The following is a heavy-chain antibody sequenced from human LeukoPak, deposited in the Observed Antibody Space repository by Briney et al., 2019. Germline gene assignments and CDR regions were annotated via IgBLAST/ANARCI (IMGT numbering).Heavy chain of an antibody. J-gene: IGHJ4*02. Sequence: SSETLSLTCTVSGGSISSSSYYWGWIRQPPGKGLEWIGSIYYSGSTYYNPSLKSRVTISVDTSKNQFSLKLSSVTAADTAVYYCAREFYYGSGRLYYWGQGTLVTVSS. CDR1: GGSISSSSYY. CDR3: AREFYYGSGRLYY. CDR2: IYYSGST. D-gene: IGHD3-10*01. V-gene: IGHV4-39*07.